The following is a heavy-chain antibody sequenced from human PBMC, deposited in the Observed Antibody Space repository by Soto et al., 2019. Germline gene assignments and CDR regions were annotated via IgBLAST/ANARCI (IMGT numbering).Heavy chain of an antibody. CDR3: ARDTRDYVWGSYRDHHYYYGMDV. D-gene: IGHD3-16*02. J-gene: IGHJ6*02. CDR1: GFTFSSYS. Sequence: GGSLRLSCAASGFTFSSYSMNWVRQAPGKGLEWVSYISSSSSTIYYADSMKGRFTISRDNAKNSLYLQMNSLRDEDTAVYYCARDTRDYVWGSYRDHHYYYGMDVWGQGTTVTVSS. V-gene: IGHV3-48*02. CDR2: ISSSSSTI.